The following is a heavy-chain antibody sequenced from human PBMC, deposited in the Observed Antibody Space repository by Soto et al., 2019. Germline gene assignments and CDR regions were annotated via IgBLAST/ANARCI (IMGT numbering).Heavy chain of an antibody. V-gene: IGHV3-23*01. CDR3: TRILWSSRRDALDI. J-gene: IGHJ6*02. CDR2: IGTSGTPT. Sequence: PGGSVRLSXIASGFTFRNYAMAWVRQAPGEDLEWVSAIGTSGTPTLYADSVKSRFSISRDDSRNTVSLQMNSLGVEDTATYYCTRILWSSRRDALDIWGQGTTVTVSS. CDR1: GFTFRNYA. D-gene: IGHD2-21*01.